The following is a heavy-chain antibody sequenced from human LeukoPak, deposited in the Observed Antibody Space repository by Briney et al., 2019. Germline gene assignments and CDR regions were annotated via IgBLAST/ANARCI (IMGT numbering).Heavy chain of an antibody. V-gene: IGHV3-21*01. CDR1: GFTFSSYS. CDR2: ISSSSSYI. J-gene: IGHJ4*02. Sequence: PGGSLRLSCAASGFTFSSYSMNWVRQAPGKGLEWVSSISSSSSYIYYADSVKGRFTISRDNSKNTLYLQMNSLRAEDTAVYYCARSEGVVLPFDYWGQGTLVTVSS. CDR3: ARSEGVVLPFDY. D-gene: IGHD3-3*01.